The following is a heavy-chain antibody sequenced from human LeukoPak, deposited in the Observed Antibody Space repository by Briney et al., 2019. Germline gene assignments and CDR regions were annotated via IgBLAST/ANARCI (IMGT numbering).Heavy chain of an antibody. CDR1: GFTFSSYS. CDR2: ISSSSSYI. D-gene: IGHD2-8*01. CDR3: AKGHCTNGICWLD. J-gene: IGHJ4*02. V-gene: IGHV3-21*01. Sequence: GGSLRLSCAASGFTFSSYSMNWVRQAPGKGLEWVSSISSSSSYIYYADSVKGRFTISRDNAKNSLYLQMNSLRAEDTAVYYCAKGHCTNGICWLDWGQGTLVTVSS.